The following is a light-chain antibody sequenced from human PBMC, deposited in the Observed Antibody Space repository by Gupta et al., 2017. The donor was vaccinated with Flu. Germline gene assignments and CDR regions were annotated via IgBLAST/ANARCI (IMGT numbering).Light chain of an antibody. CDR2: AAS. CDR1: QSISSY. CDR3: QQSYSTPL. V-gene: IGKV1-39*01. Sequence: SPSSLSASVGDRVTITCRASQSISSYLNWYQQKPGKAPKLLIYAASRLQSGVPSRFSGSGSGTDFTLTISRLQPEDFATYYWQQSYSTPLFGGGTKVEIK. J-gene: IGKJ4*01.